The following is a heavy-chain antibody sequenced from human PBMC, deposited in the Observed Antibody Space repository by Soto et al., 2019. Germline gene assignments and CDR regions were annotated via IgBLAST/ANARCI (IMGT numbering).Heavy chain of an antibody. CDR2: INHSGST. Sequence: SETLSLTCAVYGGSFSGYYWSWIRQPPGKGLEWIGEINHSGSTNYNPSLKSRVTISVDTSKNQFSLKLSSVTAADTAVYYCARYCSGGSCYSHWFDPWGQGTLVTVSS. D-gene: IGHD2-15*01. J-gene: IGHJ5*02. CDR3: ARYCSGGSCYSHWFDP. V-gene: IGHV4-34*01. CDR1: GGSFSGYY.